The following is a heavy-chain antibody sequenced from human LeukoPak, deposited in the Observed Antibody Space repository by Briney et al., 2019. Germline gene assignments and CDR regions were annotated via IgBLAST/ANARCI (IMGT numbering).Heavy chain of an antibody. CDR2: IYHSGNT. J-gene: IGHJ4*02. CDR3: ASGSGSSFDYFDY. Sequence: PSQTLSLTCAVSGGSISSRGYSWSRIRQPPGKGLEWFGYIYHSGNTYYNPSLKSRVTISVDRSKDQFSLKLSSVTAADTAMYYCASGSGSSFDYFDYWGQGTLVTVSS. CDR1: GGSISSRGYS. V-gene: IGHV4-30-2*01. D-gene: IGHD3-22*01.